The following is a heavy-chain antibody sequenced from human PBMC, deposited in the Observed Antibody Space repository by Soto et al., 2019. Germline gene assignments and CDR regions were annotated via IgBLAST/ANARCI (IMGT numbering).Heavy chain of an antibody. CDR1: GCSISGSY. CDR3: AKVGRIAAAGTWFDP. D-gene: IGHD6-13*01. J-gene: IGHJ5*02. Sequence: SETLSLTCRFSGCSISGSYWSWIRQPPGKELELVAYIYYTGSAYYNPSLKSRLSMSIDTSKNQFSLKMTSVTDADTAMYYCAKVGRIAAAGTWFDPWGQGTPVTVSS. CDR2: IYYTGSA. V-gene: IGHV4-59*01.